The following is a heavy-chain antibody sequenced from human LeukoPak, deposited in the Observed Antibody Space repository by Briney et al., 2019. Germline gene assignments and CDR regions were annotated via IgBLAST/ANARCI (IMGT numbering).Heavy chain of an antibody. CDR2: ISGSGGST. V-gene: IGHV3-23*01. J-gene: IGHJ4*02. CDR1: GFTFSSYA. CDR3: AKDLLADYGDYLCVFDY. Sequence: PGGSLRLSCAASGFTFSSYAMSWVRQAPGKGLEWVSAISGSGGSTYYADSVKGRFTISRDNSKNTLYLQMNSLRAEDTAVYYCAKDLLADYGDYLCVFDYWGQGTLVTVSS. D-gene: IGHD4-17*01.